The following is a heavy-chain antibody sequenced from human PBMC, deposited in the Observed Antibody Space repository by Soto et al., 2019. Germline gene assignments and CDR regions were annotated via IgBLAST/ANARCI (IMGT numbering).Heavy chain of an antibody. V-gene: IGHV3-73*02. CDR3: AGALWFRDGGMDV. CDR1: GFTFSGSA. D-gene: IGHD3-10*01. Sequence: EVQLVESGGGLVQPGGSLKLSCAASGFTFSGSAMHWVRQASGKGLEWVGRIRSKANSYATAYVASVKGTFTISRDDSKNTAYLQMNSLKTEDTAVYYCAGALWFRDGGMDVWGQGTTVTVSS. J-gene: IGHJ6*02. CDR2: IRSKANSYAT.